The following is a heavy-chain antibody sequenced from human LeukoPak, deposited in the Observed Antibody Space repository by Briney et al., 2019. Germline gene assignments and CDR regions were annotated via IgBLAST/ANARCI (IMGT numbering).Heavy chain of an antibody. D-gene: IGHD3-22*01. CDR1: GFTFSSYA. V-gene: IGHV3-23*01. CDR2: ISGSGGST. CDR3: AKRGPYYYDSSGYYIDY. J-gene: IGHJ4*02. Sequence: GGSLRLSCAASGFTFSSYAMSWVRQAPGKGLEWVSAISGSGGSTYYADSVKGRFTISRDNSKNTLYLQMNSLRAEDTAVYYCAKRGPYYYDSSGYYIDYWGLGTLVTVSS.